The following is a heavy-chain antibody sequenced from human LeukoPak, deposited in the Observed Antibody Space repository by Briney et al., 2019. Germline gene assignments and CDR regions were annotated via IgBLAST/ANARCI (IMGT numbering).Heavy chain of an antibody. Sequence: SETLSLTCTVSGASISSSSYSWGWIRQPPGKGLEWIGYIYYSGSANYNPSLKSRVTISVDTSKNQFSLKLSSVTAADTAVYYCARATKRQLLGAFDIWGQGTMVTVSS. CDR3: ARATKRQLLGAFDI. V-gene: IGHV4-61*05. J-gene: IGHJ3*02. CDR2: IYYSGSA. CDR1: GASISSSSYS. D-gene: IGHD1-1*01.